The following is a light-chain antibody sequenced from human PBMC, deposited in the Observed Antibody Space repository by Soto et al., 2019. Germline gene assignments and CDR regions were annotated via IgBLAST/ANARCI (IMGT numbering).Light chain of an antibody. CDR2: DVS. Sequence: QSALTQPASVSGSPGQSITISCTGTISDVGGYNYVSWYQQHPGKAPKLMIYDVSNRPSGVSNRFSGSKSVNTASLTISGLQAEDDADYYCSSYTSSSTLGVFGGGTQLTVL. CDR1: ISDVGGYNY. J-gene: IGLJ7*01. V-gene: IGLV2-14*01. CDR3: SSYTSSSTLGV.